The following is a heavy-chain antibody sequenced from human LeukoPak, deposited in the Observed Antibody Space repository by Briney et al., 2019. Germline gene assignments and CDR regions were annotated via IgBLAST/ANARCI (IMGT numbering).Heavy chain of an antibody. CDR3: ARRGTSSSWAHFDY. Sequence: EGSLRLSCAASGFTFSSYWMTWVRQAPGKGLEWVAKIKQDGSEKYYVDSVKGRFTISRDNAKNSLYLQMNSLGAEDTAVYYCARRGTSSSWAHFDYWGQGTPVTVSS. D-gene: IGHD6-13*01. CDR1: GFTFSSYW. V-gene: IGHV3-7*05. CDR2: IKQDGSEK. J-gene: IGHJ4*02.